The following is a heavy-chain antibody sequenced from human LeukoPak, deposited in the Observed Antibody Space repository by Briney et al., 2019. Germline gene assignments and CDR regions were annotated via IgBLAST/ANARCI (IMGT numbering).Heavy chain of an antibody. Sequence: PGGSLRLSCAASGFIFSSYWMTWVRQAPGKELEWVANINQGGSEKDYVDSVKGRFTISRDNAKNSLYLQTNSLRVDDTAVYDCARVRGDYYFDYWGQGTLVTVSS. CDR3: ARVRGDYYFDY. D-gene: IGHD2-21*02. CDR1: GFIFSSYW. J-gene: IGHJ4*02. V-gene: IGHV3-7*04. CDR2: INQGGSEK.